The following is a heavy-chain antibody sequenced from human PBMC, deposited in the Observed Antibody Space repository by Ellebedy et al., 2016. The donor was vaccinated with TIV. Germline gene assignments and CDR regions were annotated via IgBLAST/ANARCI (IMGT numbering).Heavy chain of an antibody. CDR3: ARAVGATTDSYFDS. CDR2: ISSGSSYI. V-gene: IGHV3-21*01. Sequence: GGSLRLSCAASGFTFSSYSMNWVRQSPGKGLEWVSSISSGSSYIYYADSVKDRFTISRDNAKNSLYLQMNSLRAEDTAVYYCARAVGATTDSYFDSWGQGTLVTVSS. CDR1: GFTFSSYS. D-gene: IGHD1-26*01. J-gene: IGHJ4*02.